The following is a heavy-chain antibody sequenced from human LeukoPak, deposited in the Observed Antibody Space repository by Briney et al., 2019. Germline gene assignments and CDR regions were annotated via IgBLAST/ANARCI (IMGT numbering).Heavy chain of an antibody. D-gene: IGHD2-2*01. J-gene: IGHJ4*02. Sequence: SETLSLTCTVSGGSISSYYWSWIRQPPGKGLEWIGYIYYSGSTNYNPSLKSRVTISVDTSKNQFSLKLSSVTAADTAVYYCARLPYCSSTSCFYYFDYWGQGTLVTVYS. V-gene: IGHV4-59*08. CDR2: IYYSGST. CDR3: ARLPYCSSTSCFYYFDY. CDR1: GGSISSYY.